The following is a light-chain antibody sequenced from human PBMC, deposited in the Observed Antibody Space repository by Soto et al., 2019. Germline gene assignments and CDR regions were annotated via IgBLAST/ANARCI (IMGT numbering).Light chain of an antibody. J-gene: IGKJ1*01. V-gene: IGKV3-20*01. CDR2: GVS. Sequence: EIVLTQSPGTLPLFPGERATLSCRASQTITSTHLAWYQQKPGQAPRLLIYGVSNRASGFPDRFSGSGSGTDFTLTISGLEPDDFAVYYCQHYGASPRTFGQGTKVEI. CDR3: QHYGASPRT. CDR1: QTITSTH.